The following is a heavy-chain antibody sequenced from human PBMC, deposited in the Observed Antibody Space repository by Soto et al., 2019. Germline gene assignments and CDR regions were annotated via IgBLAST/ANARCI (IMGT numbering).Heavy chain of an antibody. Sequence: GGSLRLSCAASGFTFSSYAMSWVRQAPGKGLEWVSAISGSGGSTYYADSVKGRFTISRDNSKNTLYLQMNSLRAEDTAVYYCALTRMDCSGGSCYYYYYYMDVWGKGTTVTVSS. CDR3: ALTRMDCSGGSCYYYYYYMDV. CDR2: ISGSGGST. J-gene: IGHJ6*03. D-gene: IGHD2-15*01. V-gene: IGHV3-23*01. CDR1: GFTFSSYA.